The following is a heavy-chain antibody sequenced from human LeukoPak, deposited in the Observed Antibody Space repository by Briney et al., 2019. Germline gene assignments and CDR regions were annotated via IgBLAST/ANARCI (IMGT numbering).Heavy chain of an antibody. CDR3: ARRGGSSWYGDWFDP. D-gene: IGHD6-13*01. V-gene: IGHV4-39*01. CDR1: GGSISSSSYY. CDR2: IYYSGST. Sequence: SETLSLTCTVSGGSISSSSYYWGWIRQPPGKGLEWIGSIYYSGSTYYNPSLKSRVTISVDTSKNQFPLKLSSVTAADTAVYYCARRGGSSWYGDWFDPWGQGTLVTVSS. J-gene: IGHJ5*02.